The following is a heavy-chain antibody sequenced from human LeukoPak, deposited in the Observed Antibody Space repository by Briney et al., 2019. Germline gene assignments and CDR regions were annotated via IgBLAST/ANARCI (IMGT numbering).Heavy chain of an antibody. V-gene: IGHV4-30-4*01. Sequence: PSETLSLTCTVSGGSISSGDYYWSWIRQPPGKGLEWIGYIYYSGSTYYNPSLKSRVTISVDTSKNQFSLKLSSVTAADTAVYYCARDSPPDNPYAFDIWGQGTMVTVSS. CDR1: GGSISSGDYY. J-gene: IGHJ3*02. D-gene: IGHD1-1*01. CDR3: ARDSPPDNPYAFDI. CDR2: IYYSGST.